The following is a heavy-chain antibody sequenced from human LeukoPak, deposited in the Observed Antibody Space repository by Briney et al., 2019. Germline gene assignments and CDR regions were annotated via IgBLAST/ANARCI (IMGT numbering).Heavy chain of an antibody. J-gene: IGHJ4*02. Sequence: GASVKVSCKASGYTFTSYAMHWVRQAPGQRLEWMGWINAGNGNTKYSQKFQGRVTITRDTSASTAYMELSSLRSDDTAVYYCARGLGMNYYDSSGYEDYWGQGTLVTVSS. V-gene: IGHV1-3*01. CDR2: INAGNGNT. CDR1: GYTFTSYA. CDR3: ARGLGMNYYDSSGYEDY. D-gene: IGHD3-22*01.